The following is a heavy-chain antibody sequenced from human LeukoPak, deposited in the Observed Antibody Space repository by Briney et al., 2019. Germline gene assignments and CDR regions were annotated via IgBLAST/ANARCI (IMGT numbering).Heavy chain of an antibody. J-gene: IGHJ4*02. D-gene: IGHD2-15*01. Sequence: GGSLRLSCAASGFTFSSNYMSWVRQAPGKGLEWVSVIYSGGSTYYADSVKGRFTISTDNSKNTLYLQMNSLRAEDTAVYYCARDRDCSGGSCYGYWGQGTLVTVSS. V-gene: IGHV3-66*01. CDR3: ARDRDCSGGSCYGY. CDR2: IYSGGST. CDR1: GFTFSSNY.